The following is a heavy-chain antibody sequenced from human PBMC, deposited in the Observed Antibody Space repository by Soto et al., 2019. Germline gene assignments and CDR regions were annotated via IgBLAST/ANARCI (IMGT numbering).Heavy chain of an antibody. Sequence: SQTLSLTCAISGDSVSSNSAAWNWIRQSPSRGLEWLGRTYYRSKWYNDYAVSVKSRITINPDTSKNQFSLQLNSVTPEDTAVYYCARLSSYDYIWGSYRRDWFDPWGQGTLVTVSS. D-gene: IGHD3-16*02. CDR1: GDSVSSNSAA. CDR3: ARLSSYDYIWGSYRRDWFDP. CDR2: TYYRSKWYN. J-gene: IGHJ5*02. V-gene: IGHV6-1*01.